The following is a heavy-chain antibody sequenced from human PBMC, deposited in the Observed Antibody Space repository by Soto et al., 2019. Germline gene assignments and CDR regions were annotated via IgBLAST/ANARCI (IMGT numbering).Heavy chain of an antibody. CDR2: ISYDERSK. Sequence: ESVGGVVPPGRSLRLSCAASGFIFSHYAMHWFRQAPGKGLEWVAVISYDERSKYFADSVKGRFTISRDNSKNTLWLQMNSLRAEDTAVYYCARDPTVTTGGGYHYGMDVWGQGTTVTVSS. J-gene: IGHJ6*02. CDR3: ARDPTVTTGGGYHYGMDV. D-gene: IGHD4-17*01. CDR1: GFIFSHYA. V-gene: IGHV3-30*04.